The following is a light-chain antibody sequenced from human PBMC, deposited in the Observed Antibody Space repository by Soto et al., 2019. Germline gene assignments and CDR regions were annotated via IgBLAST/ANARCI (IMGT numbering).Light chain of an antibody. CDR3: QHYGSSPWT. Sequence: EIVLTQSPGTLSLSPGERATLSCRASQSVSSSYLAWYQQKPGQAPRLLIYGASSGATGIPDRFSGSGSGTDFTLTISRLEPEDFAVYYCQHYGSSPWTFGQGTKVEIQ. J-gene: IGKJ1*01. CDR1: QSVSSSY. V-gene: IGKV3-20*01. CDR2: GAS.